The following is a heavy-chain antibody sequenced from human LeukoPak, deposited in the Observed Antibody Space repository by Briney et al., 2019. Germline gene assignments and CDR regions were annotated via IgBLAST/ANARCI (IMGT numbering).Heavy chain of an antibody. V-gene: IGHV4-4*09. D-gene: IGHD6-6*01. CDR1: GGSISSYY. CDR3: ARLGYSSSPFDY. CDR2: IYTSGST. J-gene: IGHJ4*02. Sequence: PSETLSLTCTVSGGSISSYYWSWIRQPPGKGLEWIGYIYTSGSTNYNPSLKSRVTISVDTSKNQFSQKLSSVTAADTAVYYCARLGYSSSPFDYWGQGTLVTVSS.